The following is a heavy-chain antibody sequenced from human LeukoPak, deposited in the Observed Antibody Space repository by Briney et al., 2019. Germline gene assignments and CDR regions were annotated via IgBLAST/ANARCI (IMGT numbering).Heavy chain of an antibody. CDR1: GFTFSSYW. Sequence: PGGSLRLSCAASGFTFSSYWMNWARQAPGKGLEWGASINHNGNVNYYVDSVKGRFTISRENAKNSLYLQMSNLRAEDTAVYFCARGGGLDVWGQGATVTVSS. D-gene: IGHD3-16*01. V-gene: IGHV3-7*03. CDR2: INHNGNVN. CDR3: ARGGGLDV. J-gene: IGHJ6*02.